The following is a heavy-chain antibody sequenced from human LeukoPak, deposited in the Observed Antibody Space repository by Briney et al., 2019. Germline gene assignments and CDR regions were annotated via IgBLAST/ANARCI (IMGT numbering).Heavy chain of an antibody. CDR1: GGTFSSYA. D-gene: IGHD3-3*01. V-gene: IGHV1-69*05. CDR3: ARGYDFWSGYPFDY. Sequence: GASVKVSCKASGGTFSSYAISWVRQAPGQGLEWMGGIIPIFGTANYARKFQGRVTITTDESTSTAYMELSSLRSEDTAVYYCARGYDFWSGYPFDYWGQGTLVTVSS. J-gene: IGHJ4*02. CDR2: IIPIFGTA.